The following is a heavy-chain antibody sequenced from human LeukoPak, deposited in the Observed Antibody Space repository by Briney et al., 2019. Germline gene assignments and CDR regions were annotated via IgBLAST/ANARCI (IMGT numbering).Heavy chain of an antibody. CDR3: AKDGDGYNYYFDY. Sequence: GGSLRLSCAASGFTFSSYTMSWVRQAPGKGLEWVSAISGSGGSTYYADSVKGRFTISRDNSKNTLYLQMNSLRAEDTAVYYCAKDGDGYNYYFDYWGQGTLVTVSS. CDR1: GFTFSSYT. V-gene: IGHV3-23*01. D-gene: IGHD5-24*01. CDR2: ISGSGGST. J-gene: IGHJ4*02.